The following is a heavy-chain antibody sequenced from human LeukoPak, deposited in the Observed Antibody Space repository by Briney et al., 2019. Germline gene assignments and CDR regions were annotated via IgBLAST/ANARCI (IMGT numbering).Heavy chain of an antibody. D-gene: IGHD2-15*01. Sequence: PGGSLRLSCAASGFIFTGYFMSWVRQAPGKGLEWVSVIYSGGSTYYADSVKGRFTISRDNSKNTLYLQMNSLRAEDTAVYYCARTEGYCSGGSCYARYFDYWGQGTLVTVSS. CDR1: GFIFTGYF. CDR3: ARTEGYCSGGSCYARYFDY. CDR2: IYSGGST. V-gene: IGHV3-53*01. J-gene: IGHJ4*02.